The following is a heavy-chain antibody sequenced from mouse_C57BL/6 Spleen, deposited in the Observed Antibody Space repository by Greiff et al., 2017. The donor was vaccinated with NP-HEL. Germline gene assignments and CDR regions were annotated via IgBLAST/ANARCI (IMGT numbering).Heavy chain of an antibody. J-gene: IGHJ1*03. V-gene: IGHV1-81*01. Sequence: VQLQQSGAELARPGASVKLSCKASGYTFTSYGISWVKQRTGQGLEWIGEIYPRSGNTYYNEKFKGKATLTADKSSSTAYMELRSLTSEDSAVYCCAERGNGYDEDWYFDVWGTGTTVTVSS. CDR2: IYPRSGNT. CDR3: AERGNGYDEDWYFDV. CDR1: GYTFTSYG. D-gene: IGHD2-2*01.